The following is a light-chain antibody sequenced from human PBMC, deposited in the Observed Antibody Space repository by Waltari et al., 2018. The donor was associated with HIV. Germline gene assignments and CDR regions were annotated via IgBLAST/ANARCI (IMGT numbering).Light chain of an antibody. CDR1: TLPKTF. CDR2: KDN. J-gene: IGLJ2*01. CDR3: QSADSSGTS. Sequence: SDEVTQTPSVSVSPGQTARITCSGETLPKTFVYWYQQKPGQAPVVVIYKDNERPSGIPERFSGSSSGTRATLTISGVQAEDEADYYCQSADSSGTSFGGGTKLTVL. V-gene: IGLV3-25*03.